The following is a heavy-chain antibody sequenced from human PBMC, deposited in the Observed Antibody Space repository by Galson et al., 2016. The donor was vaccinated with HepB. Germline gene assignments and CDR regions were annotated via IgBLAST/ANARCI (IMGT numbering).Heavy chain of an antibody. J-gene: IGHJ3*02. CDR2: ISGSGDTT. V-gene: IGHV3-23*01. D-gene: IGHD6-19*01. CDR3: AKSQPGYSSGWYTLPIDAFDI. CDR1: GFTFSNYA. Sequence: SLRLSCAASGFTFSNYAMSWVRQAPGKGLEWVSSISGSGDTTYDADAVRGRFTISRDNSRNTLSLQMDSLRAEDSAIYYCAKSQPGYSSGWYTLPIDAFDIWGQGTMVTVSS.